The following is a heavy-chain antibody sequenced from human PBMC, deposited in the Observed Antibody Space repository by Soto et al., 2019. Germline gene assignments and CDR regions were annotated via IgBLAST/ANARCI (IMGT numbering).Heavy chain of an antibody. CDR3: AKARCSTTNCYVPDY. D-gene: IGHD2-2*01. Sequence: EVQLLESGGDLVQPRGSLRLPCAASGFTFSTYTMSWVRQAPGKGLEWVSAISGSGGSPSYADSVQGRFTISRDNPKNTLYLQMNSLRVEDTAMYYCAKARCSTTNCYVPDYWGQGTLVTVSS. CDR1: GFTFSTYT. J-gene: IGHJ4*02. CDR2: ISGSGGSP. V-gene: IGHV3-23*01.